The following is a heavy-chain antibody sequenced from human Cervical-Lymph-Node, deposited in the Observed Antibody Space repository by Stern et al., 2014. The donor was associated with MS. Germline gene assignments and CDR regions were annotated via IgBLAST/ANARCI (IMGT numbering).Heavy chain of an antibody. V-gene: IGHV1-69*01. CDR3: ARDQGGIADS. Sequence: QLVQSGAEVKKPGSSVKVSCKASGGSFSMDTISWVRQAHGQGLEWMGGLTPMFGTSNYAQKFQGRVTTTADVSTSTAYMELTSLRSEDTAVYFCARDQGGIADSWGQGTLVIVSS. J-gene: IGHJ4*02. D-gene: IGHD6-13*01. CDR1: GGSFSMDT. CDR2: LTPMFGTS.